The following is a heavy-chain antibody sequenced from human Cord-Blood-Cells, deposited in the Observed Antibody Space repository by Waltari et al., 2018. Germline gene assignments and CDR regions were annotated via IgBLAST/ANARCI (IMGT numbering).Heavy chain of an antibody. J-gene: IGHJ4*02. D-gene: IGHD1-1*01. Sequence: QVQLVESGGGVVQPGRSLRRPCAASGFTFTSYAMHWVRQAPGKGLEWVAVISYDGSNKYYADSVKGRFTISRDNSKNTLYLQMNSLRAEDTAVYYCARGNWIFDYWGQGTLVTVSS. CDR3: ARGNWIFDY. V-gene: IGHV3-30-3*01. CDR2: ISYDGSNK. CDR1: GFTFTSYA.